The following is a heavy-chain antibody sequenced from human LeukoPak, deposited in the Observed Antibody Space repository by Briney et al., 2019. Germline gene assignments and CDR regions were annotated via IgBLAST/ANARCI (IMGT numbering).Heavy chain of an antibody. CDR2: IKQDGSDK. D-gene: IGHD5-12*01. Sequence: GGSLRLSCAVSGFTFNTYGIHWVRQTPNKGLEWVANIKQDGSDKYYVDSVKGRFTISRDNAENSLYLQMSSLRAEDTAVYYCARILGYGGYDSPFDYWGQGTLVIVSS. CDR3: ARILGYGGYDSPFDY. J-gene: IGHJ4*02. V-gene: IGHV3-7*01. CDR1: GFTFNTYG.